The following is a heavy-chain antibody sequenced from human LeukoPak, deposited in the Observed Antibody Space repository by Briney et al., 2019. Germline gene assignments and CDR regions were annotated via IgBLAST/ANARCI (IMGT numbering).Heavy chain of an antibody. J-gene: IGHJ6*02. CDR1: GFTLSTYE. CDR3: ATLSDRNFYYSYGLDV. D-gene: IGHD1-14*01. V-gene: IGHV3-48*03. Sequence: GGSLRLSCAASGFTLSTYEMNWVRQAPGKGLEWVAYIGRYGVTTYYADSVKGRFTITGDNAKNSLNLQMNSLRAEDTAVYYCATLSDRNFYYSYGLDVWGQGTTVTVS. CDR2: IGRYGVTT.